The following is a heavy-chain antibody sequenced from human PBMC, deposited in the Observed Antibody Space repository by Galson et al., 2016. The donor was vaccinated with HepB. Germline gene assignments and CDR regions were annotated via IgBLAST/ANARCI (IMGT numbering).Heavy chain of an antibody. Sequence: QSGAEVKKSGESLKISCQASGFDFTVYWIGWVRQMPGKGLEWMGIIHPGDSRTTYSPSFQGQVTISADKSTNTAYLQWISLKSSDTAIYYCARGFCLVRSCYSNFQLWGQGTLVTVSS. CDR2: IHPGDSRT. CDR3: ARGFCLVRSCYSNFQL. CDR1: GFDFTVYW. V-gene: IGHV5-51*01. D-gene: IGHD2-15*01. J-gene: IGHJ1*01.